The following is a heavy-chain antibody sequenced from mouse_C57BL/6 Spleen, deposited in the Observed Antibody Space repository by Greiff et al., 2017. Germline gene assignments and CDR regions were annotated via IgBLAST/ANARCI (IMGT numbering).Heavy chain of an antibody. Sequence: EVKLEESGGGLVQPGGSMKLSCVASGFTFSNYWMNWVRQSPEKGLEWVAQIRLKSDNYATHYAESVKGRFTISRDDSKSSVYLQMNNLRAEDTGIYYCTDGGSSYDYFDYWGQGTTLTVSS. CDR3: TDGGSSYDYFDY. CDR2: IRLKSDNYAT. J-gene: IGHJ2*01. CDR1: GFTFSNYW. D-gene: IGHD1-1*01. V-gene: IGHV6-3*01.